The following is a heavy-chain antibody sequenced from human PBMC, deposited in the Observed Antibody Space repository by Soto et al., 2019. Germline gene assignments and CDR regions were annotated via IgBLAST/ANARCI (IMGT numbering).Heavy chain of an antibody. Sequence: SETLSLTCAVYGGSFSGYYWSWIRQPPGKGLEWIGEINHSGSTNYNPSLKSRVTISVDTSKNQFSLKLSSVTAADTAVYYCARFANKMDVYNWFDPWGQGTLVTVSS. CDR3: ARFANKMDVYNWFDP. CDR1: GGSFSGYY. CDR2: INHSGST. V-gene: IGHV4-34*01. D-gene: IGHD2-8*01. J-gene: IGHJ5*02.